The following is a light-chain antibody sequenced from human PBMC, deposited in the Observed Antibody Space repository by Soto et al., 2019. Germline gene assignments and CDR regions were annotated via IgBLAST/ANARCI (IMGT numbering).Light chain of an antibody. CDR1: SSDVGGYNY. J-gene: IGLJ1*01. V-gene: IGLV2-8*01. CDR3: RSYAGSNNSLYV. CDR2: EVS. Sequence: QSVLTQPPSASGSPGQSVTISRTGTSSDVGGYNYVSWYQQHPGKAPKLMIYEVSKRPSGVPDRFSGSKSGNTASLTVSGLQAEDEADYYCRSYAGSNNSLYVFGTGTKVTVL.